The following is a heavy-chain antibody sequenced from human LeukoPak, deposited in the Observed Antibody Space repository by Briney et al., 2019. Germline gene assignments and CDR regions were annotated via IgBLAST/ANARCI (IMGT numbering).Heavy chain of an antibody. D-gene: IGHD3-22*01. CDR2: INHSGST. CDR3: ARGPMIVN. CDR1: GFTFSNHG. Sequence: GSLRLSCAASGFTFSNHGMNWVRQAPGKGLEWIGEINHSGSTNYNPSLKSRVTISVDTSKNQSSLKLSSVTAADTAVYYCARGPMIVNWGQGTLVTVSS. J-gene: IGHJ4*02. V-gene: IGHV4-34*01.